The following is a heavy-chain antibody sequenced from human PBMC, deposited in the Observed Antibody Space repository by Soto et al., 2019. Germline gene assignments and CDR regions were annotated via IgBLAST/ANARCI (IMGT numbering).Heavy chain of an antibody. Sequence: EVQLVESGGGLVQPGGSLRLSCAASGFTVSSDYMSWVRQAPGKGLEWVSILYSGGSTYYADSIKGRFTISRDNSKNTLYLQMNSLRAEDTAVYYCARDRYSSSHLGYWGQGTLVTVSS. CDR3: ARDRYSSSHLGY. CDR2: LYSGGST. CDR1: GFTVSSDY. D-gene: IGHD6-13*01. V-gene: IGHV3-66*01. J-gene: IGHJ4*02.